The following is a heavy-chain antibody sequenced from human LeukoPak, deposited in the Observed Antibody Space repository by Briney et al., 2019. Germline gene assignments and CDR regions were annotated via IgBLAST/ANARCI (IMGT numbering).Heavy chain of an antibody. Sequence: SETLSLTCTVSGYSISSGYYWGWIRQPPGRGLEWIGSIYHSGSTYYNPSLKSRVTMSVDTSKNQFSLKLSSVTAADTAVYYCAREADRWFDPWGQGTLVTVSS. CDR1: GYSISSGYY. V-gene: IGHV4-38-2*02. CDR3: AREADRWFDP. CDR2: IYHSGST. J-gene: IGHJ5*02.